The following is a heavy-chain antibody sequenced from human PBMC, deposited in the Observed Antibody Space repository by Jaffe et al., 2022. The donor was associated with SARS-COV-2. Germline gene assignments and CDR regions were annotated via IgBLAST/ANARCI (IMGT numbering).Heavy chain of an antibody. V-gene: IGHV4-59*01. Sequence: QVQLQESGPGLVKPSETLSLTCTVSGGSISSYYWSWIRQPPGKGLEWIGYIYYSGSTNYNPSLKSRVTISVDTSKNQFSLKLSSVTAADTAVYYCARAPELLDAFDIWGQGTMVTVSS. CDR3: ARAPELLDAFDI. CDR1: GGSISSYY. D-gene: IGHD1-26*01. J-gene: IGHJ3*02. CDR2: IYYSGST.